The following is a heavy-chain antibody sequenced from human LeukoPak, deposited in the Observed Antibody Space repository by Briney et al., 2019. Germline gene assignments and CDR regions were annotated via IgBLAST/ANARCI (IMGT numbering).Heavy chain of an antibody. Sequence: GGSLRLSCAASGFTFSSYGMHWVRQAPGKGLEWVAVISYDGSNKYYADSVKGRFTISRDNSKNTLYLQMNSLRAEDTAVYYCAKDLDILTGYLVDYWGQGTLVTVS. J-gene: IGHJ4*02. CDR1: GFTFSSYG. CDR3: AKDLDILTGYLVDY. CDR2: ISYDGSNK. V-gene: IGHV3-30*18. D-gene: IGHD3-9*01.